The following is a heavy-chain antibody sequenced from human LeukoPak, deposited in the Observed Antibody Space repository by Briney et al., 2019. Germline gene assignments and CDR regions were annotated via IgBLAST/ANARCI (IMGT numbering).Heavy chain of an antibody. CDR2: IYYSGST. V-gene: IGHV4-59*08. J-gene: IGHJ6*03. D-gene: IGHD3-16*02. CDR3: ARLGGYQVGHYYYYMDV. Sequence: SETLFLTCTVSGGSISSYYWSWIRQPPGKGLEWIGYIYYSGSTNYNPSLKSRVTISVDTSKNQFSLKLNSVTAADTAVYYCARLGGYQVGHYYYYMDVWGKGTTVTVSS. CDR1: GGSISSYY.